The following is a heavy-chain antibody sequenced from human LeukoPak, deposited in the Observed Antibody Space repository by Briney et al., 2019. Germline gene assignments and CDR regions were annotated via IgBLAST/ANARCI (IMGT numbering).Heavy chain of an antibody. V-gene: IGHV1-69*05. Sequence: ASVKVSCKASGGTFSSYAISWVRQAPGQGLEWMGGIIPIFGTANYAQMFQGRVTITTDESTRTAYMQLSSLRSEDTAVYYCASNNGEYCSSTSCHDYWGQGTLVTVSS. J-gene: IGHJ4*02. CDR2: IIPIFGTA. CDR1: GGTFSSYA. CDR3: ASNNGEYCSSTSCHDY. D-gene: IGHD2-2*01.